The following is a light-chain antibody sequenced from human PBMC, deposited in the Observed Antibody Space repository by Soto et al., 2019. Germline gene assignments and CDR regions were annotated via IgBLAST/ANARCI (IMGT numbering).Light chain of an antibody. J-gene: IGKJ2*01. CDR3: QQRVNWPPRDT. CDR1: QSVDTS. Sequence: DIVLTQSPATLSLSPGERASLSCRASQSVDTSLAWYQQRPGQAPRLLLSAASTRATGIPARFSGSGTGTDFTLTISGLQPEDVAVYYCQQRVNWPPRDTFGQGTKLEIK. CDR2: AAS. V-gene: IGKV3-11*01.